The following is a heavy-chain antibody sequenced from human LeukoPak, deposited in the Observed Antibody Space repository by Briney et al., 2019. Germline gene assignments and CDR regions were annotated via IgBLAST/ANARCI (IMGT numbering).Heavy chain of an antibody. CDR2: ISYDGSNK. Sequence: GRSLRLSCAATGFTFSSYGTHWVRQAPGKGLEWVAVISYDGSNKYYADSVKGRFTMSRDNSNNTLYLQMNSLRAEDTAVYYCAKDSIAVAGTYFDYWGQGTLVTVSS. CDR1: GFTFSSYG. D-gene: IGHD6-19*01. J-gene: IGHJ4*02. CDR3: AKDSIAVAGTYFDY. V-gene: IGHV3-30*18.